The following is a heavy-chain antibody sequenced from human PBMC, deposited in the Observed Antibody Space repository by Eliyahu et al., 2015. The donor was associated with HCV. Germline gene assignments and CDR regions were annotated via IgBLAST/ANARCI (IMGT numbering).Heavy chain of an antibody. CDR3: AKDRASSGWYFDY. Sequence: QVQLVESGGGVVQPGRSLRLSCAASGFTFSSYGMHWVRQAPGKGLEWVAVISYNGNDKYYADSVKGRFTISRDNSKNTLSLQINSLRDDDTAVYYCAKDRASSGWYFDYWGQGTLVTVSS. V-gene: IGHV3-30*18. J-gene: IGHJ4*02. D-gene: IGHD6-19*01. CDR2: ISYNGNDK. CDR1: GFTFSSYG.